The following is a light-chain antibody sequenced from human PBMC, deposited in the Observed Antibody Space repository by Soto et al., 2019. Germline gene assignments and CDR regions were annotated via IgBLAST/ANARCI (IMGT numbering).Light chain of an antibody. CDR2: GAS. CDR1: QSVSNNY. CDR3: QQYGSSGT. V-gene: IGKV3-20*01. J-gene: IGKJ1*01. Sequence: IVLTQSPGTLSLSPGERATLSCRASQSVSNNYLAWYQQKPGQAPRXLIYGASNRATGIPDRFSGSGSGTDFTLTISRLEPEDFAVDYCQQYGSSGTFGQGTKVDIK.